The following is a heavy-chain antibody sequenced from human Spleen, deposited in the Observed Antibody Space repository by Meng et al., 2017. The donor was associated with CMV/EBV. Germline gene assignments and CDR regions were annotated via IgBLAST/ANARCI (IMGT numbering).Heavy chain of an antibody. CDR2: ISSSSYI. D-gene: IGHD2-2*03. CDR3: ARDLDIVIVPAAPTLYYYYGMDV. J-gene: IGHJ6*02. Sequence: GESLKISCAASGFTFSSYSMNWVRQAPGKGLEWVSSISSSSYIYYADSVKGRFTISRDNAKNSLYLQMNSLRAEDTAVYYCARDLDIVIVPAAPTLYYYYGMDVWGQGTTVTVSS. CDR1: GFTFSSYS. V-gene: IGHV3-21*01.